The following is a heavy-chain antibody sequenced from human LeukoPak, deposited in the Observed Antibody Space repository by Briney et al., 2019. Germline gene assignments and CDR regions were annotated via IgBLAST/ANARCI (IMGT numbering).Heavy chain of an antibody. J-gene: IGHJ4*02. CDR3: ARVSNFWSGQGRHTVFDY. D-gene: IGHD3-3*01. Sequence: PSETLSLTCTVSGGSISSYYWSWIRQPPGKGLEWIGYMSYSGSTNYNPSLKSRVTISVDTSKNQFSLKLSSVTAADTAVYYCARVSNFWSGQGRHTVFDYWGQGTLVTVSS. CDR1: GGSISSYY. CDR2: MSYSGST. V-gene: IGHV4-59*08.